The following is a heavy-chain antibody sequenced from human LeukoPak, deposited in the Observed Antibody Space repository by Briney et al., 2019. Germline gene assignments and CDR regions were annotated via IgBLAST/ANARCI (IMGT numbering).Heavy chain of an antibody. CDR2: ITGSGGST. D-gene: IGHD3-22*01. CDR1: GFAFSSYG. CDR3: AKAGGVGYYYDTGGYQVDY. V-gene: IGHV3-23*01. J-gene: IGHJ4*02. Sequence: PGGSLRLSCAASGFAFSSYGMSWVRQAPGKGLEWVSAITGSGGSTYYADSVKGRFTISRDNSKNTLYLQMNSLRVEDTALYYCAKAGGVGYYYDTGGYQVDYWGQGTRVTVSS.